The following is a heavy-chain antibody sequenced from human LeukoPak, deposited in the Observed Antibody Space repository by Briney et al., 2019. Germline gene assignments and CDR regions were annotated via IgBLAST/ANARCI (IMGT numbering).Heavy chain of an antibody. CDR1: GGSISSHY. D-gene: IGHD6-13*01. CDR2: IYTSGST. Sequence: SETLSLTCSVSGGSISSHYWSWIRQPAGKGLEWIGRIYTSGSTNYNPSLKSRVTMSVDTSKNQFSLKLSSVTAADTAVYYCARELAAAGTTLPYYYYGMDVWGQGTTVTVSS. J-gene: IGHJ6*02. V-gene: IGHV4-4*07. CDR3: ARELAAAGTTLPYYYYGMDV.